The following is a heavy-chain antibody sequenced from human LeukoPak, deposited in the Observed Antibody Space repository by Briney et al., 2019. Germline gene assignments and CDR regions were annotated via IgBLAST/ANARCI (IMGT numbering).Heavy chain of an antibody. Sequence: GGSLRLSCAASGFTFGSCAMHWVRQAPGKGLEWVAVISSDGSNQYYADSVKGRFTISRDNSRNTLYLQMNSLRPEDTALYYCVKDLPGGGSFDYWGQGALVTVSS. CDR2: ISSDGSNQ. V-gene: IGHV3-30*18. J-gene: IGHJ4*02. CDR1: GFTFGSCA. CDR3: VKDLPGGGSFDY. D-gene: IGHD2-15*01.